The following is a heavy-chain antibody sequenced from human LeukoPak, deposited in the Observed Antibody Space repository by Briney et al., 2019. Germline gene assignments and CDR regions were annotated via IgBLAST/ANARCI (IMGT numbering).Heavy chain of an antibody. D-gene: IGHD3-22*01. CDR1: GGSFSGYY. Sequence: SETLSLTCAVYGGSFSGYYWSWLRQPPGKGLEWIGEINHSGSTNYNPSLKSRVTISVDTSKNQFSLKLSSVTAADTAVYYCPLIDYYDSSGYLNDYWGQGTLVTVSS. CDR3: PLIDYYDSSGYLNDY. CDR2: INHSGST. V-gene: IGHV4-34*01. J-gene: IGHJ4*02.